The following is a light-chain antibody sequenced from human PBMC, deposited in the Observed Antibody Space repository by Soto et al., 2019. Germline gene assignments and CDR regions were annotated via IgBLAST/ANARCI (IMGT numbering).Light chain of an antibody. V-gene: IGKV1-5*03. CDR2: KAS. J-gene: IGKJ4*01. CDR1: QSIGTW. CDR3: QKYNTYPLT. Sequence: DIQMTQSPSTLSASVGDRVTITCRASQSIGTWLAWYQQKPGKAPKLLIYKASSLEGGVPSRFSGSGSGTDFNITISSLQPDDFATYYCQKYNTYPLTFGGGTTVEIK.